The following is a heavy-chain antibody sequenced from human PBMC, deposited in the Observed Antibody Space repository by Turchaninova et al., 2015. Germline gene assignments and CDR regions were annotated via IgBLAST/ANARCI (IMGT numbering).Heavy chain of an antibody. CDR3: ARVTARGATASYGMDV. Sequence: QVQLVQSGAEVKKPGASVKVSCRASGYIFTNYYMHWVRPAPGHGLGWMGRINPSGGRTSYAKKFQGRVTMTRDTSTSTVYMELSSLRSEDTAVYYCARVTARGATASYGMDVWGQGTTVTVSS. CDR1: GYIFTNYY. D-gene: IGHD2-21*02. V-gene: IGHV1-46*01. J-gene: IGHJ6*02. CDR2: INPSGGRT.